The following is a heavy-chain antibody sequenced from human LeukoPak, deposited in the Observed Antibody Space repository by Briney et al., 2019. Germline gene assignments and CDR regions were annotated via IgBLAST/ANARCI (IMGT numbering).Heavy chain of an antibody. Sequence: SETLSLTCTVSGGSISSYYWSWIRQPPGKGLEWIGYIYTSGSTNYNPSLKSRVTISVDTSKNQFPLKLSSVTAADTAVYYCARHGIVATIIPYYYYMDVWGKGTTVTVSS. CDR1: GGSISSYY. D-gene: IGHD5-12*01. CDR2: IYTSGST. CDR3: ARHGIVATIIPYYYYMDV. V-gene: IGHV4-4*09. J-gene: IGHJ6*03.